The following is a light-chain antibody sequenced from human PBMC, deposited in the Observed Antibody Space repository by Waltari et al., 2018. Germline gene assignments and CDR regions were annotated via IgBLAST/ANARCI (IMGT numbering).Light chain of an antibody. CDR2: EVT. Sequence: QSALTQPPSVSGSPGQSVPISCPGTSSELSAYNHVSWYQQPPGTAPQLIIFEVTKRPSGFPDRFSGSQSGYTASLTISGLQAEDEAHYYCAAWTDTSKIVFGGGTRVTVL. CDR3: AAWTDTSKIV. V-gene: IGLV2-18*02. J-gene: IGLJ2*01. CDR1: SSELSAYNH.